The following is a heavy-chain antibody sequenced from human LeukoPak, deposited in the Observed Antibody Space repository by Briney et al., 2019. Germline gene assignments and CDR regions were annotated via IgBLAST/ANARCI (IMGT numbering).Heavy chain of an antibody. J-gene: IGHJ4*02. V-gene: IGHV1-2*06. D-gene: IGHD6-19*01. CDR3: AREDSSGWYYPDY. CDR2: INPNSGGT. Sequence: ASVKVSCKASGYTFTGYYMRWVRQAPGQGLEWMGRINPNSGGTNYAQKFQGRVTMTRDTSISTAYMELSRLRSDDTAVYYCAREDSSGWYYPDYWGQGTLVTVSS. CDR1: GYTFTGYY.